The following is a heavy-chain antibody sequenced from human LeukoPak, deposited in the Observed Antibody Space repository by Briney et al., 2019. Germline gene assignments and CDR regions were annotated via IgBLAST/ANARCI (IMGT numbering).Heavy chain of an antibody. J-gene: IGHJ4*02. Sequence: SAPTPVKPTQTLTLTCTFSGFSRSSRGVGVGWIRQPPGKALEWLALIYWDDDKRYSPSPKSRLTLTKDTSKDQVVPTITNMDPVDTATYYCAHNNYFGSAYYYFDYWGQGTLVTVSS. D-gene: IGHD3-10*01. CDR3: AHNNYFGSAYYYFDY. CDR2: IYWDDDK. V-gene: IGHV2-5*02. CDR1: GFSRSSRGVG.